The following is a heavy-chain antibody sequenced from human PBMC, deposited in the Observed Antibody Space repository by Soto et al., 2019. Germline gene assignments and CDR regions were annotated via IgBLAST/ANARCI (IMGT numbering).Heavy chain of an antibody. CDR1: GFTFSDYY. Sequence: ESGGGLVKPGGSLRLSCAASGFTFSDYYMSWIRQAPGMGLEWVSYISGSGNSIYYADSVKGRFTISRDNAKNSLDLQMNSLRVEDTAGYYCATLSTQFDRWGQGNLVTVSS. CDR3: ATLSTQFDR. D-gene: IGHD1-1*01. V-gene: IGHV3-11*01. J-gene: IGHJ5*02. CDR2: ISGSGNSI.